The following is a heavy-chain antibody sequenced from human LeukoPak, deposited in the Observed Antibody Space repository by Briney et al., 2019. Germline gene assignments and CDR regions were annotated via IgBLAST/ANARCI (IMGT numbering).Heavy chain of an antibody. CDR1: GGSINSYY. CDR3: ARNGAAAGNYYYYGMDV. V-gene: IGHV4-59*01. CDR2: IYYSGNT. Sequence: SETLSLTCTVSGGSINSYYWSWIRQPPGKGLEWVGYIYYSGNTNYNPSLKSRVTISVDTSKKQFSLKLSLVTAADTAVYYCARNGAAAGNYYYYGMDVWGQGTTLTVSS. J-gene: IGHJ6*02. D-gene: IGHD6-13*01.